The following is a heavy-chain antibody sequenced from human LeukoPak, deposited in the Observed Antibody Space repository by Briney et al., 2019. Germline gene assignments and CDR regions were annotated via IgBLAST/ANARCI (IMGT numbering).Heavy chain of an antibody. D-gene: IGHD3-10*01. J-gene: IGHJ4*02. CDR1: GFTFSSFW. CDR3: ARGVGPDY. V-gene: IGHV3-7*05. Sequence: GGSLRLSCAASGFTFSSFWMSWVRQAPGKGLEWVANIKPDGSDKYYVDSVKGRFTVSGDNAKNSLYLQMNSLRAEDTAVYYCARGVGPDYWGQGTLVTVSS. CDR2: IKPDGSDK.